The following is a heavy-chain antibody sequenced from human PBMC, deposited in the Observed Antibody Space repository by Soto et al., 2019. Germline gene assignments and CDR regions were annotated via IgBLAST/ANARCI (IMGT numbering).Heavy chain of an antibody. J-gene: IGHJ6*02. Sequence: QVQLVQSGAEVKKPGSSVKVSCKASGGTFSSYTISWVRQAPGQGLEWMGRIIPILGIANYAQKIQGRVTSTADKSTSTAYMELSSLRSEDTAVYYCARFRGSYGMDVWGQGTTVTVSS. CDR2: IIPILGIA. CDR3: ARFRGSYGMDV. CDR1: GGTFSSYT. D-gene: IGHD3-10*01. V-gene: IGHV1-69*02.